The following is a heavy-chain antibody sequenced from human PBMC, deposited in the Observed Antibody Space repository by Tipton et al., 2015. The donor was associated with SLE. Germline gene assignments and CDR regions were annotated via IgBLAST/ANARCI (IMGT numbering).Heavy chain of an antibody. CDR1: GFTFSNNW. Sequence: LRLSCAASGFTFSNNWMTWVRQAPGKGLEWVAHIKPDGSEEFYVDSVRGRFIISRDNAKSSLSLQMSSLNAEDTAVYYCAREYQGSFYVNGAFDIWGQGTMVTVSS. J-gene: IGHJ3*02. V-gene: IGHV3-7*01. D-gene: IGHD3-10*01. CDR3: AREYQGSFYVNGAFDI. CDR2: IKPDGSEE.